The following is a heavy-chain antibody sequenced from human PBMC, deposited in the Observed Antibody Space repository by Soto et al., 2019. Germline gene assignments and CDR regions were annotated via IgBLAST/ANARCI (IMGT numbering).Heavy chain of an antibody. J-gene: IGHJ6*03. CDR2: MNPNSGNT. D-gene: IGHD2-2*01. Sequence: EASVKVSCKASGYTFTSYDINWVRQATGQGLEWMGWMNPNSGNTGYAQKFQGRVTMTRNTSISTAYMELSSLRSEDTAVYYCARGIIRQYGDIVVVPAAMDYYYMDVWGKGTTVTVSS. V-gene: IGHV1-8*01. CDR1: GYTFTSYD. CDR3: ARGIIRQYGDIVVVPAAMDYYYMDV.